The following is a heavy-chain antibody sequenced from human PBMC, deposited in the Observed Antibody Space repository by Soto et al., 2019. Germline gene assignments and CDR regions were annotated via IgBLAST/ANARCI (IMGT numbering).Heavy chain of an antibody. Sequence: GGSLRLSCVASGFSFGAYAMSWVRQSPGKGFEWVSTISGSGRITNYADFVKGRFTTSKDTSTNTLYLHMSSLTADDTAVYYCVKERIELWLIDYWGQGTLVTVSS. CDR2: ISGSGRIT. J-gene: IGHJ4*02. CDR3: VKERIELWLIDY. V-gene: IGHV3-23*01. CDR1: GFSFGAYA. D-gene: IGHD2-15*01.